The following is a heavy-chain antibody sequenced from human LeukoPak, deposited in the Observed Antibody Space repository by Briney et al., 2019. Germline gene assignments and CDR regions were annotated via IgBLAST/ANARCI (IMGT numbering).Heavy chain of an antibody. V-gene: IGHV4-4*07. CDR2: IYTSGST. Sequence: SETLSLTCSVSGGCISSYYWSWIRQPAGKGLEWIGRIYTSGSTNYNPSLKSRVIMSVDTSKNQLSLNLSSVTAADTAVYYCARDSGWYGGHHFDYWGQGTLVSVSS. J-gene: IGHJ4*02. CDR3: ARDSGWYGGHHFDY. CDR1: GGCISSYY. D-gene: IGHD6-19*01.